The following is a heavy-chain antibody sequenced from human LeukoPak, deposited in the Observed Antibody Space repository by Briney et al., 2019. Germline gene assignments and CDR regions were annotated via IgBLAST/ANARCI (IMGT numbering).Heavy chain of an antibody. J-gene: IGHJ4*02. V-gene: IGHV3-23*01. Sequence: PGGSLRLSCAVSGITLSNHGMSWVRQAPGKGLEWVAGISDNGGSTNYADSVKGRFTISRDNPKNTPYLQMNSLRAEDTAVYFCAKRGVVIRVILVGFHKEAYYFDSWGQGALVTVSS. CDR1: GITLSNHG. CDR2: ISDNGGST. D-gene: IGHD3-22*01. CDR3: AKRGVVIRVILVGFHKEAYYFDS.